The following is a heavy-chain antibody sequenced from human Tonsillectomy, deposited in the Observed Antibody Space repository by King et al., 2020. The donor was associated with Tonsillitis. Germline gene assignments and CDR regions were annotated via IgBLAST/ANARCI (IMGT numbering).Heavy chain of an antibody. CDR1: GFTFSSYA. D-gene: IGHD4-17*01. Sequence: VQLVESGGGVVQPGRSLRLSCAASGFTFSSYAIHWVRQAPGKGLEWVALISYDATNKYYADSVKGRFTISRDNSKNTLYLQINSLRTEDTAGYYCAASLNADYGDYASHYWGQGTLVTVSS. V-gene: IGHV3-30*01. CDR2: ISYDATNK. CDR3: AASLNADYGDYASHY. J-gene: IGHJ4*02.